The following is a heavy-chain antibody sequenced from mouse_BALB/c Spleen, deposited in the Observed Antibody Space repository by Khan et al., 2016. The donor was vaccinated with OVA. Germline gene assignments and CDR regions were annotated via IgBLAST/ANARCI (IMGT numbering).Heavy chain of an antibody. V-gene: IGHV3-5*02. J-gene: IGHJ1*01. Sequence: EVQLQESGPGLVKPSQTVSLTCTVTGISITSGNYRWSWIRQFPGNKLEWIGHIYYSGTVTYNPSLTSRTTITSDTSKNQFFLEMNSLTAEDTATYYCARDYGSLYWFFDVWGAGTTVTVSS. CDR2: IYYSGTV. D-gene: IGHD1-1*01. CDR3: ARDYGSLYWFFDV. CDR1: GISITSGNYR.